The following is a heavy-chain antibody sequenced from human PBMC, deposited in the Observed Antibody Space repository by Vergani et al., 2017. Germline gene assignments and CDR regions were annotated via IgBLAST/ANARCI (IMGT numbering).Heavy chain of an antibody. CDR3: ARVVAVPNWFDP. V-gene: IGHV3-48*03. D-gene: IGHD2-15*01. CDR2: ISSSGSTI. CDR1: GFTFSSYE. Sequence: EVQLLESGGGLVQPGGSLRLSCAASGFTFSSYEMNWVRQAPGKGLEWVSYISSSGSTIYYADSVKGRFTISRDNAKNSLYLQMNSLRAEDTAVYYCARVVAVPNWFDPWGQGTLVTVSS. J-gene: IGHJ5*02.